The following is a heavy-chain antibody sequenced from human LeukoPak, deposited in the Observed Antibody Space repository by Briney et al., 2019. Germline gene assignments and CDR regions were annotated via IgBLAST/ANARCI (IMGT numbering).Heavy chain of an antibody. J-gene: IGHJ6*02. CDR1: GFTFSGSC. CDR2: INHNGSTK. Sequence: GGSLRLSCAVSGFTFSGSCMSWVRQPPGKGLEWIADINHNGSTKCYADSVKGRFTISRDNSKNPLYLQLSSLRAEDTAVYYCATYTHWVAGDVWGQGTTVTVSS. CDR3: ATYTHWVAGDV. V-gene: IGHV3-7*01. D-gene: IGHD3-16*01.